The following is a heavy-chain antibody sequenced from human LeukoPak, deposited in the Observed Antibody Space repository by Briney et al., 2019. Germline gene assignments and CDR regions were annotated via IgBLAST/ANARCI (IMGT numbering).Heavy chain of an antibody. Sequence: SETLSLTCAVYGGSFSGYYWTWIRQPPGKGLEWIGEINHRGSTKYNPSLKSRVTISVDTSKNQFSLRLSSVTAADTAVYYCARSRWLQLFDYWGQGTLVTVSS. V-gene: IGHV4-34*01. CDR1: GGSFSGYY. J-gene: IGHJ4*02. CDR3: ARSRWLQLFDY. D-gene: IGHD5-24*01. CDR2: INHRGST.